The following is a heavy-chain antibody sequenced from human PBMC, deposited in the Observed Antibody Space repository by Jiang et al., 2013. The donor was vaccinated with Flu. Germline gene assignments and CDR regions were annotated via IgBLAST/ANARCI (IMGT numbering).Heavy chain of an antibody. CDR2: TYYRSSWIY. Sequence: QTLSLTCAISGDSVSNNSAAWVWIRQSPSRGPEWLGRTYYRSSWIYEYAASVKGRITIIPDTSRNQFSLQLSSVTPEDTAMYYCTSGNYYFGSWGQGTLVTVSP. CDR3: TSGNYYFGS. D-gene: IGHD5-24*01. J-gene: IGHJ4*02. V-gene: IGHV6-1*01. CDR1: GDSVSNNSAA.